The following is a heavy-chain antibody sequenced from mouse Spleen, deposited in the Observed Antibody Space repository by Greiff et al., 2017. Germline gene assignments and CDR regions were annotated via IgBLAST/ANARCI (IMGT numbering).Heavy chain of an antibody. CDR1: GYTFTDYY. V-gene: IGHV1-76*01. D-gene: IGHD2-14*01. J-gene: IGHJ1*01. CDR2: IYPGSGNT. Sequence: QVQLKQSGAELVRPGASVKLSCKASGYTFTDYYINWVKQRPGQGLEWIARIYPGSGNTYYNEKFKGKATLTAEKSSSTAYMQLSSLTSEDSAVYFCARNYRYDAWYFDVWGAGTTVTVSS. CDR3: ARNYRYDAWYFDV.